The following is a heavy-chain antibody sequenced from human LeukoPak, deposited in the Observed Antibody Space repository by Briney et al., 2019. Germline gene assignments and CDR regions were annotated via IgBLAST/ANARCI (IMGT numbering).Heavy chain of an antibody. CDR1: GGSISPYY. CDR3: ARHKIAGTYPLDY. J-gene: IGHJ4*02. V-gene: IGHV4-59*08. D-gene: IGHD1-26*01. Sequence: SETLSLTCTVSGGSISPYYWSWIRQPPGKGLEWIGYIYYSGNTNYNPSLKSRVTISLDTSKNQFSLKLSSVTAADTAVYYCARHKIAGTYPLDYWGQGTLVTVSS. CDR2: IYYSGNT.